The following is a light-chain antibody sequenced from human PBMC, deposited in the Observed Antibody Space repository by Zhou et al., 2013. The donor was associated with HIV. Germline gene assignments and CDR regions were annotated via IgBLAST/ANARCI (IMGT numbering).Light chain of an antibody. J-gene: IGKJ1*01. CDR1: ETGRYNS. Sequence: EIALTQSPDTLSLSPGERVVLSCRASETGRYNSLAWYQQRSGQAPRLLIYGASSRATGIPDRFTGSGSGTDFTLTISSLEPEDFAVYYCQLRSNWPLFGQGTKVEIK. CDR2: GAS. V-gene: IGKV3D-20*02. CDR3: QLRSNWPL.